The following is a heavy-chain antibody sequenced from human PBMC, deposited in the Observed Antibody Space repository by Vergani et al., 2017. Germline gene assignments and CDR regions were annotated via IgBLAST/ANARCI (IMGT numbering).Heavy chain of an antibody. CDR1: GFTFNNYG. V-gene: IGHV3-30*02. D-gene: IGHD2-2*01. J-gene: IGHJ6*02. CDR2: IRFDGSNT. CDR3: AKTLLTFSRASGDHYYYYCMDV. Sequence: QVQLVESGGGVVQPGGSLRLSCAASGFTFNNYGMNLVRQAPGKGLEWVAFIRFDGSNTYYADSLKGRFTISRDNSQNSLYLQMNSLRAEDTAVYYCAKTLLTFSRASGDHYYYYCMDVWGQGTTVTVSS.